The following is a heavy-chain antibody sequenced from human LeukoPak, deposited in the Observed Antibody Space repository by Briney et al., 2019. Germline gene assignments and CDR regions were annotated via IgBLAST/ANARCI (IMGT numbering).Heavy chain of an antibody. Sequence: GGSLRLSCAASGFTFSSYAMHWVRQAPGKGLEWVAVISYDGSNKYYADSVKGRFTISRDNSKNTLYLQMNSLRAEDTAVYYCAGIVATIYWGQGTLVTVSS. D-gene: IGHD5-12*01. V-gene: IGHV3-30-3*01. CDR1: GFTFSSYA. CDR2: ISYDGSNK. CDR3: AGIVATIY. J-gene: IGHJ4*02.